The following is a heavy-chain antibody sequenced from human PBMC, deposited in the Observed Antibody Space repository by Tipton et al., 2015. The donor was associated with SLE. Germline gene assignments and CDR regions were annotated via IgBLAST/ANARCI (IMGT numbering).Heavy chain of an antibody. Sequence: LRLSCTVSGGSISSGSYYWGWIRQPPGKGLEWIGSIYYSGSTYYNPSLKSRLTISVDTSKNQFSLKLSSVTAADTAVYYCARHGKARSSSWYVNYFQHWGQGTLVTVSS. CDR3: ARHGKARSSSWYVNYFQH. CDR1: GGSISSGSYY. J-gene: IGHJ1*01. D-gene: IGHD6-13*01. CDR2: IYYSGST. V-gene: IGHV4-39*01.